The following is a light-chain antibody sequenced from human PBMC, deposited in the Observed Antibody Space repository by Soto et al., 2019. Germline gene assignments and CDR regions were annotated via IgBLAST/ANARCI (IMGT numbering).Light chain of an antibody. V-gene: IGKV3-15*01. CDR3: QQYTNWHPLT. CDR1: QSVSSSN. Sequence: EIVLTQSPGTRPLYPGKRATLSFRASQSVSSSNLAWYQQKPRQATRLFIYGASTRANGIPARFSGSGSGTEFTLTISSLQSEDFAVYYCQQYTNWHPLTFGPGTKVD. J-gene: IGKJ3*01. CDR2: GAS.